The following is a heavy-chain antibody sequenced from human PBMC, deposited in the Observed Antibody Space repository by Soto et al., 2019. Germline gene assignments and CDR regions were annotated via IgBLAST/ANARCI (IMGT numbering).Heavy chain of an antibody. D-gene: IGHD2-15*01. J-gene: IGHJ4*02. CDR3: ARGGSKDLSFDS. CDR2: IYYSENT. V-gene: IGHV4-31*03. CDR1: GGSISSGGYY. Sequence: QVQLQESGPGLVKPSQTLSLTRTVSGGSISSGGYYWSWIRQHPGKGLEWIGYIYYSENTHYNPSLKSRVSMSEDTSKNQFSLKLNSVTAADTAVYYCARGGSKDLSFDSWGQGTLVTVSS.